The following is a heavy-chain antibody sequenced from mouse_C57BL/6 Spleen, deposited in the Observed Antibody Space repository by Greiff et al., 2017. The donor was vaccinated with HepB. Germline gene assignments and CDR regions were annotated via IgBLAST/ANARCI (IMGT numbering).Heavy chain of an antibody. J-gene: IGHJ4*01. D-gene: IGHD2-5*01. V-gene: IGHV2-2*01. Sequence: VHLVESGPGLVQPSQCLSITCTVSGFSLTSYGVHWVRQSPGKGLEWLGVIWSGGSTDYNAAFISRLSISKDNSKSQVFFKMNSLQADDTAIYYCARNRDSKHGAMDYWGQGTSVTVSS. CDR1: GFSLTSYG. CDR3: ARNRDSKHGAMDY. CDR2: IWSGGST.